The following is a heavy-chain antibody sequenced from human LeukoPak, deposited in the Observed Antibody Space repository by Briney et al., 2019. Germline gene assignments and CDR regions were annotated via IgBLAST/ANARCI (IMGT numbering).Heavy chain of an antibody. V-gene: IGHV3-23*01. CDR1: GFTFSSYA. Sequence: GGSLRLSCAASGFTFSSYAMSWVRQAPGKGLEWVSAISGSGGSTYYADSVKGRFTISRDNSKNTLYLQMNSLRAEDTAVYYCAKPRSLNYYDSSGYPLPPFDYWGQGTLVTVSS. CDR3: AKPRSLNYYDSSGYPLPPFDY. D-gene: IGHD3-22*01. J-gene: IGHJ4*02. CDR2: ISGSGGST.